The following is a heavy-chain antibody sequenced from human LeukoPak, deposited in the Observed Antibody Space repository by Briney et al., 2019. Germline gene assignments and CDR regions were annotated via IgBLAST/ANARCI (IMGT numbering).Heavy chain of an antibody. D-gene: IGHD1-14*01. J-gene: IGHJ5*01. Sequence: GGSLRLSCAASGFTVSSNYMSWVRQAPGKGLEWVSVIQSGGSTYYADSVRGRFTISRDNSKNTLYLQMNSLRAEDTALYYCVSGIDNWFESWGQGTLVTVSS. V-gene: IGHV3-66*01. CDR2: IQSGGST. CDR1: GFTVSSNY. CDR3: VSGIDNWFES.